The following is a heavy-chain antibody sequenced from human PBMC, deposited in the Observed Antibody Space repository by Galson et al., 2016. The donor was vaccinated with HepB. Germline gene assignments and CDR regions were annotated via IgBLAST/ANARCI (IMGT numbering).Heavy chain of an antibody. CDR2: IWYDGSKK. J-gene: IGHJ4*02. D-gene: IGHD1-1*01. Sequence: SLRLSCAASGFTFDRYGMHWVRQAPGKGLEWVAVIWYDGSKKYYADAVKGRFTISGDNSRNTLDLQMNSLKIEDTALYFCARERFGFTGAPASPFDDWGQGTLVTVS. V-gene: IGHV3-33*01. CDR1: GFTFDRYG. CDR3: ARERFGFTGAPASPFDD.